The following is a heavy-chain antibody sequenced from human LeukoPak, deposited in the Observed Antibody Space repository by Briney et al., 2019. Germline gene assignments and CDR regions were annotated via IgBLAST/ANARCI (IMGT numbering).Heavy chain of an antibody. V-gene: IGHV3-66*01. CDR1: GFTVSSNY. D-gene: IGHD3-10*01. J-gene: IGHJ3*02. Sequence: GGSLRLSCAASGFTVSSNYMNWVRQAPGKGLEWVSLLYSDGTTYYADSVRGRFTISRDNSKNTLFLQMYSLRAEDTAVYYCARDAYGDDALDIWGQGTMVTVSS. CDR2: LYSDGTT. CDR3: ARDAYGDDALDI.